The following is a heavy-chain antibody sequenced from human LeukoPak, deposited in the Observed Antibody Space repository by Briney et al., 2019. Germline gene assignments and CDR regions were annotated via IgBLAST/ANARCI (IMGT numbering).Heavy chain of an antibody. J-gene: IGHJ6*03. CDR3: AREAKVTRKITMIVVVTYYYYMDV. CDR2: IYTSGST. D-gene: IGHD3-22*01. CDR1: GGSISSYY. V-gene: IGHV4-4*07. Sequence: SETLSLTCTVSGGSISSYYWSWIRQPAGKGLEWIGRIYTSGSTNYNPSLKSRVTMSVDTSKNQFSLKLSSVTAADTAVYYCAREAKVTRKITMIVVVTYYYYMDVWGKGTTVTVSS.